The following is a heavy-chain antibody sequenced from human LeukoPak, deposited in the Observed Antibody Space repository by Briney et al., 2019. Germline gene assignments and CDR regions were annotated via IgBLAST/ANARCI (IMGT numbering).Heavy chain of an antibody. D-gene: IGHD3-10*01. CDR3: ARGLLLWFGELSGDSDY. CDR1: GFTFSIYG. Sequence: GGSLRLSCAASGFTFSIYGMHGVSQAPGRGLEWGAVIPYDGSNKYYADSVKGRFTISRDNSKNKLYLQMNSLRDEETAVYYCARGLLLWFGELSGDSDYWGQGTLVTVSS. CDR2: IPYDGSNK. V-gene: IGHV3-30*03. J-gene: IGHJ4*02.